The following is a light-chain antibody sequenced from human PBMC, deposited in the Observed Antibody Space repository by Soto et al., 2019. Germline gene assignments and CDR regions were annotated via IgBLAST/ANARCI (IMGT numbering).Light chain of an antibody. Sequence: QSVLTQPASVSGSPGQSITISCTGTSCNIGTDNPVSWYQQHPGKAPKPIIYEDTDRPSGVSNRFSGSKSGNTASPTTSGLQAADEAAYYCSSYTNLNTRGCVFGTGTKVTVL. V-gene: IGLV2-14*01. CDR2: EDT. CDR3: SSYTNLNTRGCV. CDR1: SCNIGTDNP. J-gene: IGLJ1*01.